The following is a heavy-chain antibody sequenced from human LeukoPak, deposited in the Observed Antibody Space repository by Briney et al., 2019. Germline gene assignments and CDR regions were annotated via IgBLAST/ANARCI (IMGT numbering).Heavy chain of an antibody. CDR3: ASAQSIAARYNWFDP. V-gene: IGHV4-59*01. Sequence: SETLSLTCTVSGGSISSYYWSWIRQPPGKGLEWIGYIYYSGSTNYNPSLKSRGTISVDTSKNQFSLKLSSVTAADTAVYYCASAQSIAARYNWFDPWGQGTLVTVSS. CDR2: IYYSGST. CDR1: GGSISSYY. J-gene: IGHJ5*02. D-gene: IGHD6-6*01.